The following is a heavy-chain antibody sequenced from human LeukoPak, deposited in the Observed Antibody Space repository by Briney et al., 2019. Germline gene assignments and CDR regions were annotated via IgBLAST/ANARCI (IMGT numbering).Heavy chain of an antibody. Sequence: PSETLSLTCAVYGGSFSGYYWTWIRQPPGKGLEWIGEINHSGSTTYKPSLKSRVTISVDTSKNHFSLRLTSVTAADTAVYYCARGRTYYDSSGYYVYWGQGTLVTVSS. J-gene: IGHJ4*02. CDR3: ARGRTYYDSSGYYVY. V-gene: IGHV4-34*01. CDR1: GGSFSGYY. CDR2: INHSGST. D-gene: IGHD3-22*01.